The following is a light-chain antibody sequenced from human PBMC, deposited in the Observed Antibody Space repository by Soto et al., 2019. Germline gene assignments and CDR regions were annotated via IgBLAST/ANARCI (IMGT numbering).Light chain of an antibody. CDR1: QSVRND. Sequence: EIVLTQSPATLSLSPGERATLSCRASQSVRNDLVWYHQKPGQAPRLLIYSASNRATGIPARFSGSGSGTDFTLTISSLEPEDFAVYYYQQRTNWPPTFGGGTKVEMK. J-gene: IGKJ4*01. V-gene: IGKV3-11*01. CDR2: SAS. CDR3: QQRTNWPPT.